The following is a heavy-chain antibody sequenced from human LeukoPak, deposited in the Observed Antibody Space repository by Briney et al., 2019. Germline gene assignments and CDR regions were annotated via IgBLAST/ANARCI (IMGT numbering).Heavy chain of an antibody. J-gene: IGHJ5*02. CDR3: ARDGGYCSSTSCYDLWFDP. Sequence: GGSLRLSCAASGFTFSSYGMHWVRQAPGKGLEWVAVISYDGSNKYYADSVKGRFTISRDNAGNSLYLQMNSLRAEDTALYHCARDGGYCSSTSCYDLWFDPWGQGTLVTVSS. D-gene: IGHD2-2*01. V-gene: IGHV3-30*03. CDR2: ISYDGSNK. CDR1: GFTFSSYG.